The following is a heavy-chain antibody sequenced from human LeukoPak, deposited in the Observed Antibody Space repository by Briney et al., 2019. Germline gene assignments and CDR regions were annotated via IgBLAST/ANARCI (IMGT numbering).Heavy chain of an antibody. CDR1: GFTFSNAW. CDR3: TTDWSRGQWLVKEGFSY. CDR2: IKSKTDGVTT. V-gene: IGHV3-15*07. J-gene: IGHJ4*02. Sequence: GGSLRLSCAASGFTFSNAWMNWVRQAPGKGLEWVGRIKSKTDGVTTDYAAPVKGRFTISRDDSKNTLYLQMNSLKTEDTAVYYCTTDWSRGQWLVKEGFSYWGQGTLVTVSS. D-gene: IGHD6-19*01.